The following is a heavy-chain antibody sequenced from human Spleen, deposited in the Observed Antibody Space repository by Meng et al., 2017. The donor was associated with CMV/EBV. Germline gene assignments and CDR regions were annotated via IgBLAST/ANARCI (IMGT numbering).Heavy chain of an antibody. Sequence: SGGTCSSYAISWVRQAPGQGLEWMGGIIPIFGTANYAQKFQGRVTITTDESTSTAYMELSSLRSEDTAVYYCAREGDDDILTGPSDYWGQGTLVTVSS. CDR3: AREGDDDILTGPSDY. J-gene: IGHJ4*02. D-gene: IGHD3-9*01. CDR2: IIPIFGTA. CDR1: GGTCSSYA. V-gene: IGHV1-69*05.